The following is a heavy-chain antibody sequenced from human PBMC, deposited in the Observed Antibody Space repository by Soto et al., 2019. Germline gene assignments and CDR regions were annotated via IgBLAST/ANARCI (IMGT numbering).Heavy chain of an antibody. CDR2: IYSDGTT. V-gene: IGHV3-53*01. J-gene: IGHJ4*02. Sequence: GGSLRLSCAASGISVGTNYLTWVRQAPGKGLEWVSFIYSDGTTYYADSVKGRFTISRDTSNNTLYLQMNSLRAEDTAVYYCARGASSFDNWGQGTLVTVSS. CDR3: ARGASSFDN. CDR1: GISVGTNY.